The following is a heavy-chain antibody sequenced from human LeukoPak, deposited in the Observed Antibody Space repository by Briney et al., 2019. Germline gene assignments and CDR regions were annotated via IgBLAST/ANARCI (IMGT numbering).Heavy chain of an antibody. CDR3: ARDLGFLEWSSNWFDP. CDR1: GFTFSSYS. Sequence: PGGSLRLSCAASGFTFSSYSMNWVRQAPGKGLEWVSYISSSSSTIYYADSVKGRFTVSRDNAKNSLYLQMNSLRAEDTAVYYCARDLGFLEWSSNWFDPWGQGTLVTVSS. CDR2: ISSSSSTI. J-gene: IGHJ5*02. D-gene: IGHD3-3*01. V-gene: IGHV3-48*01.